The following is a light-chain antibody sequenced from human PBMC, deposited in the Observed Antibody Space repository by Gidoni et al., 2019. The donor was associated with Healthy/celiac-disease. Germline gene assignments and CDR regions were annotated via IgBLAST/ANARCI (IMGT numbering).Light chain of an antibody. J-gene: IGKJ4*01. CDR1: QSVSSY. CDR2: DAS. CDR3: QQRSN. V-gene: IGKV3-11*01. Sequence: DIVLTQSPATLSLSPGERATLSCRASQSVSSYFAWYQQKPGQAPRLLIYDASNRATGIPARFSGSGSGTDFTLTISSLEPEDFAVYYCQQRSNFGGGTKVEIK.